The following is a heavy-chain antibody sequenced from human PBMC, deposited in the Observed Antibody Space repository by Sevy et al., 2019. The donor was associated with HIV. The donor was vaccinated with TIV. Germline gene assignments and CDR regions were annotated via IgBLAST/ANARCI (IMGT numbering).Heavy chain of an antibody. CDR2: ISYDGSNK. CDR1: GFTFSSYA. J-gene: IGHJ4*02. Sequence: GGSLRLSCAASGFTFSSYAMHWVRQAPGKGLEWVAVISYDGSNKYYADSVKGRFTISRDNSKNTLYLQMNGLGAEDTAVYYCARDRLNPLYYSWGFDYWGQGTLVTVSS. CDR3: ARDRLNPLYYSWGFDY. V-gene: IGHV3-30-3*01. D-gene: IGHD3-10*01.